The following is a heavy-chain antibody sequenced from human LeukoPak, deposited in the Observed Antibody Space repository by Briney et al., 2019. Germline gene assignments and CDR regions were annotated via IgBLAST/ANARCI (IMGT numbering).Heavy chain of an antibody. J-gene: IGHJ6*02. Sequence: GGSLRLSCAASGFTFSSYAMSWVRQAPGKGLEWVSAISGSGGSTYYADSVKGRFTISRDNSKNTLYLQMNSLRAEDTAVYYCARGLGWSRGDYYYGMDVWGQGTTVTVSS. D-gene: IGHD3-10*01. CDR2: ISGSGGST. V-gene: IGHV3-23*01. CDR1: GFTFSSYA. CDR3: ARGLGWSRGDYYYGMDV.